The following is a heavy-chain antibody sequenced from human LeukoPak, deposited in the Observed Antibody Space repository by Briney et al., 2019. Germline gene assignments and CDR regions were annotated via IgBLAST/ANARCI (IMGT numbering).Heavy chain of an antibody. V-gene: IGHV4-30-2*01. J-gene: IGHJ3*02. D-gene: IGHD2-2*01. Sequence: KPSETLSLTCTVSGGSISSGGYYWSWIRQPPGKGLEWIGYIYHSGSTYYNPSLKSRVTISVDTSKNQFSLKLSSVTAADTAVYYCARPRRPGGYCSSTSCPRRPRGAFDIWGQGTMVTVSS. CDR2: IYHSGST. CDR3: ARPRRPGGYCSSTSCPRRPRGAFDI. CDR1: GGSISSGGYY.